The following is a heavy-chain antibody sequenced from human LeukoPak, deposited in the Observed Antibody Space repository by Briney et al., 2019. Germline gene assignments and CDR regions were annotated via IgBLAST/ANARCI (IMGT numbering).Heavy chain of an antibody. CDR3: ARHFGSGSKKYYFDY. J-gene: IGHJ4*02. CDR1: GDSITGYY. V-gene: IGHV4-59*01. D-gene: IGHD3-10*01. Sequence: SETLSLTCSVSGDSITGYYWSWIRQPPGKGLEWIGYIYYSGTTNYNPSLESRVTISVDTSKNQFSLKLTSVTAADTAVYYCARHFGSGSKKYYFDYWGQGTLVTVSS. CDR2: IYYSGTT.